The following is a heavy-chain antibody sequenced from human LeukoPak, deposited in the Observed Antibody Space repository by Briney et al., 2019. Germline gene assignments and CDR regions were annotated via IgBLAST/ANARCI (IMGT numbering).Heavy chain of an antibody. D-gene: IGHD5-12*01. CDR2: ISSSSSYI. CDR1: GFTLSGYW. CDR3: ARGHSGCGPRYYYGMDV. Sequence: GGSLRLSCAASGFTLSGYWMHWVRQAPGKGLGWVSSISSSSSYIYYADSVKGRFTISRDNAKNSLYLQMNSLRAEDTAVYYCARGHSGCGPRYYYGMDVWGQGTTVTVSS. V-gene: IGHV3-21*01. J-gene: IGHJ6*02.